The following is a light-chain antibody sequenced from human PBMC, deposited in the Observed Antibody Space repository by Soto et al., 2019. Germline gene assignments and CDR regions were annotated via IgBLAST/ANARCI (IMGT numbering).Light chain of an antibody. J-gene: IGLJ1*01. Sequence: QSALTQPASVSGSPGQSITISCTGTSSDVGSYNLISWYQQHPGKAPKVMIYEVSKRPSGVSNRFSGSKSGNTASLTISGLQAEDEADYYCCSYAGSSTYVFGTGTNLTVL. CDR3: CSYAGSSTYV. V-gene: IGLV2-23*02. CDR1: SSDVGSYNL. CDR2: EVS.